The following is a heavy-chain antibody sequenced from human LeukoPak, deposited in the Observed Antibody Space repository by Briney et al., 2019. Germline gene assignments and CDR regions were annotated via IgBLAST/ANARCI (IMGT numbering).Heavy chain of an antibody. Sequence: KAGGSLRLSCAASGFTFSSYNMNWVRQAPGKGLEWVSSISFSSSYIYYADSVTGRFTISRDNAKNSQFLQMSSLRAEDTAVYYCARDLYYYDSSAYYHGHYGMDVWGQGTTVTVSS. D-gene: IGHD3-22*01. CDR1: GFTFSSYN. J-gene: IGHJ6*02. V-gene: IGHV3-21*01. CDR2: ISFSSSYI. CDR3: ARDLYYYDSSAYYHGHYGMDV.